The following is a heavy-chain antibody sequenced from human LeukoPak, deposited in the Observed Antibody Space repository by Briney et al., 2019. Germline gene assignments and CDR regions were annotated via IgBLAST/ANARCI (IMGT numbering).Heavy chain of an antibody. J-gene: IGHJ5*02. Sequence: PSETLSLTCTVSGASLSSGSYYWSWIRQPAGKGLEWIGRIYPSGSTDYNPSLKSRVTISIDTSKNQFSLKLSSVTAADTAVYYCARGLGGAPTTVLSWGQGTLVTVSS. CDR2: IYPSGST. D-gene: IGHD4-17*01. CDR1: GASLSSGSYY. V-gene: IGHV4-61*02. CDR3: ARGLGGAPTTVLS.